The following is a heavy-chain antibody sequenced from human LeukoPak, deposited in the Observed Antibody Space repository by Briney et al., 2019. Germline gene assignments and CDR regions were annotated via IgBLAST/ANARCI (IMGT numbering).Heavy chain of an antibody. Sequence: SETLSLTCTVSGGSISSGSYYWSWIRQPAGKGLEWIGRIYTSGSTNYNPSLKSRVTMSVDTSKKQFSLKLSSVTAADTAVYYCARIPGIAARPGWFDPWGQGTLVTVSS. D-gene: IGHD6-6*01. CDR2: IYTSGST. CDR1: GGSISSGSYY. CDR3: ARIPGIAARPGWFDP. J-gene: IGHJ5*02. V-gene: IGHV4-61*02.